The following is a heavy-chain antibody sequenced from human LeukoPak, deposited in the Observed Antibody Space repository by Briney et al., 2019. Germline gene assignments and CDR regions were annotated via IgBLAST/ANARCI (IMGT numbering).Heavy chain of an antibody. V-gene: IGHV1-2*06. CDR1: GYTFTDYY. CDR3: VRYSIAVAGPYNWFDP. CDR2: INPNSGGT. J-gene: IGHJ5*02. Sequence: ASVKVSCKASGYTFTDYYMHWVRQAPGQGLEWMGRINPNSGGTNYAQKFQGRVTMTRDTSISTASMELSRLRSDDTAVYYCVRYSIAVAGPYNWFDPWGQGTLVTVSS. D-gene: IGHD6-19*01.